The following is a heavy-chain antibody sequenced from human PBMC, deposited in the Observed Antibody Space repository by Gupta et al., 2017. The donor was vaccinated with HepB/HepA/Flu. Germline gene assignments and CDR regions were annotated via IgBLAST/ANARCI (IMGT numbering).Heavy chain of an antibody. Sequence: AMHWVRQVPGKGLEWVSSINWDTGSIGYADSVKSRFTISRDNGKNSLYLQMHSLRTEDTALYFCAKDLKYYDSSGYYSPTIDYWGPGTLVTVFS. V-gene: IGHV3-9*01. CDR3: AKDLKYYDSSGYYSPTIDY. CDR2: INWDTGSI. D-gene: IGHD3-22*01. CDR1: A. J-gene: IGHJ4*02.